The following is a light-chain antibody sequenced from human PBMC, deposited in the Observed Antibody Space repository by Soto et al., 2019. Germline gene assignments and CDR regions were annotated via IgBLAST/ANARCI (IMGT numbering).Light chain of an antibody. V-gene: IGKV3-11*01. CDR3: QQRRYWPVT. CDR2: DAA. CDR1: QSVSSY. Sequence: EIVLTHSPAILSMSPGERATLSCRASQSVSSYFGWYQQKPGQAPRLLIYDAANRATGVPARFSGSGSGTDFTLTISSLEPEDFAVYYCQQRRYWPVTFGQGTNVEIK. J-gene: IGKJ1*01.